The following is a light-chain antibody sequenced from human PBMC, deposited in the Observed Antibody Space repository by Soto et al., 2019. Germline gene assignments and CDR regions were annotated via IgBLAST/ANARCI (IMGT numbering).Light chain of an antibody. Sequence: EIVLTQSPVTLSLSPGERATLSCRASQSVSSSYLAWYQQKPGQAPRLLIYGASSRATGIPDRFSGSGSGTDFTLTISRLEPEDFAVYYCQQYDSSTITFGQGTRLEIK. V-gene: IGKV3-20*01. CDR1: QSVSSSY. J-gene: IGKJ5*01. CDR2: GAS. CDR3: QQYDSSTIT.